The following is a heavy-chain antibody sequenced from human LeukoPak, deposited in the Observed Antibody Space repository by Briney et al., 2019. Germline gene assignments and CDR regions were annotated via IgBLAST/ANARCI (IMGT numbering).Heavy chain of an antibody. CDR2: INPNSGDI. Sequence: ASVKVSCKASGYTFTGHYLNWLRQAPGQGLEWMGRINPNSGDIKYADKFQGRVIMTRDTSTSTAYMELKGLTSDDTASYYCARDMWELPSDYYYDYWGQGSLVTVSS. J-gene: IGHJ4*02. V-gene: IGHV1-2*06. CDR1: GYTFTGHY. CDR3: ARDMWELPSDYYYDY. D-gene: IGHD1-26*01.